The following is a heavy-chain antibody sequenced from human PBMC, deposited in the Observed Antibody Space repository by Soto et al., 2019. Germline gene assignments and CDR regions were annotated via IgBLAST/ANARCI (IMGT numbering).Heavy chain of an antibody. D-gene: IGHD3-22*01. J-gene: IGHJ4*02. CDR3: ARKDYYDSSGYRCDFDY. CDR1: GYGFTGYG. CDR2: ISAYNGNT. Sequence: SCEACGYGFTGYGGGCGRQAQEQGLEWMGWISAYNGNTNYAQKLQGRVTMTTDTSTSTAYMELRSLRSDDTAVYYCARKDYYDSSGYRCDFDYWGQGTLVTVSS. V-gene: IGHV1-18*01.